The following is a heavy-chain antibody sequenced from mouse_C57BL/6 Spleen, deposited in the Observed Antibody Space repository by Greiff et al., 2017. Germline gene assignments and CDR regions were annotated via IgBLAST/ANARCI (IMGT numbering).Heavy chain of an antibody. CDR1: GYTFTSYW. V-gene: IGHV1-50*01. J-gene: IGHJ4*01. Sequence: QVQLKQPGAELVKPGASVKLSCKASGYTFTSYWMQWVKQRPGQGLEWIGEIDPSDSYTNYNQKFKGKATLTVDTSSSTAYMQLSSLTSEDSAVYYCARGYGSSYDYAMDYWGQGTSVTVSS. CDR2: IDPSDSYT. CDR3: ARGYGSSYDYAMDY. D-gene: IGHD1-1*01.